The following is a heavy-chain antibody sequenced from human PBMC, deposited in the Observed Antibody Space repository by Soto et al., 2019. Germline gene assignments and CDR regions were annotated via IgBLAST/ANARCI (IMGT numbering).Heavy chain of an antibody. Sequence: QVQLVQSAAEMKKPGASVKVSCKASGYTFIRYGITWVRQAPGQGLESMGWSSGYNDYTNYAQKLQGRVTMTADTSTSTVYMELRSLRSDDTGVYYCARGGYYDNDWGKVSYYRLDVWGQGTTVTVSS. J-gene: IGHJ6*02. CDR2: SSGYNDYT. CDR1: GYTFIRYG. V-gene: IGHV1-18*01. D-gene: IGHD3-22*01. CDR3: ARGGYYDNDWGKVSYYRLDV.